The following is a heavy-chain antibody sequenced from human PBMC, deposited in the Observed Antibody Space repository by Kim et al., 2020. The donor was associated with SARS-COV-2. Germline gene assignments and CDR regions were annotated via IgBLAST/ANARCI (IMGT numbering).Heavy chain of an antibody. CDR2: ISWNSGDI. CDR3: AKDSIAVTGTANGYFDL. J-gene: IGHJ2*01. Sequence: SLRLSCAASGFTFDDYAMHWVRQVPGKGLEWVSGISWNSGDIHYADSLKGRFTISRDNAKNVLYLQMNSLGADDSAFYYCAKDSIAVTGTANGYFDLWGRGTLVTVSS. D-gene: IGHD6-19*01. V-gene: IGHV3-9*01. CDR1: GFTFDDYA.